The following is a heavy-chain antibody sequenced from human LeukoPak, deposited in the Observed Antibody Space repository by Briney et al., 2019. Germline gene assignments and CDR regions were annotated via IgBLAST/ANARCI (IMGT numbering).Heavy chain of an antibody. V-gene: IGHV4-39*07. Sequence: SETLSLTCTVSGGSISSSSYYWGWIRQPPGKGLEWIGSIYYSGSTYYNPSLKSRVTISVDMSKNQFSLKLSSVTAADTAVYYCACLTYYYDSSGSAEDYWGQGTLVTVSS. CDR1: GGSISSSSYY. CDR2: IYYSGST. CDR3: ACLTYYYDSSGSAEDY. D-gene: IGHD3-22*01. J-gene: IGHJ4*02.